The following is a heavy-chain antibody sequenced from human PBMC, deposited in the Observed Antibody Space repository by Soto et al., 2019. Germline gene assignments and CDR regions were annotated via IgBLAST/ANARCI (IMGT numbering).Heavy chain of an antibody. D-gene: IGHD3-10*01. CDR1: GYTFTNYD. CDR3: ARGYYYGSGRPTPGGMDV. CDR2: ISTYTGNT. V-gene: IGHV1-18*01. J-gene: IGHJ6*02. Sequence: QVHLVQSGAEVKKPGASVKVSCKASGYTFTNYDINWVRQAPGQGLEWMGWISTYTGNTNYAQKLQGRVTMTTGTSTSTAYVELRSLRSDDTAVYYCARGYYYGSGRPTPGGMDVWGQGTTVTVSS.